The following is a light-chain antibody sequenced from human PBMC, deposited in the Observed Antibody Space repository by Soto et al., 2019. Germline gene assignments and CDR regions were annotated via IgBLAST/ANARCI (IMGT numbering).Light chain of an antibody. J-gene: IGLJ1*01. Sequence: QSALTQPASVSGSPGQSITISCTGTSSDVGGYDYVSWYQQHPGKAPKLMIYDVSNRPSGVSNRFSGSKSGNTASLTVSGLQAEDEADYYCCSYTRSGTLLFGTGTKVTVL. CDR2: DVS. V-gene: IGLV2-14*01. CDR3: CSYTRSGTLL. CDR1: SSDVGGYDY.